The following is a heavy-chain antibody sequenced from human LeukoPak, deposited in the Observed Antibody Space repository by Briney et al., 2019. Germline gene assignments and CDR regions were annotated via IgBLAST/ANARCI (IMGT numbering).Heavy chain of an antibody. J-gene: IGHJ4*02. CDR2: IYSSGTT. CDR3: ARDSRYRSGGNCHLRFDY. V-gene: IGHV4-61*02. CDR1: GVSISSGTYY. D-gene: IGHD2-15*01. Sequence: SETLSLTCTVSGVSISSGTYYWTWIRQAAGKELEWIGRIYSSGTTNYNPSLKSRVTISLDTSKNQFSLKLSSVTAADTAVYFCARDSRYRSGGNCHLRFDYWGQGILVTVSS.